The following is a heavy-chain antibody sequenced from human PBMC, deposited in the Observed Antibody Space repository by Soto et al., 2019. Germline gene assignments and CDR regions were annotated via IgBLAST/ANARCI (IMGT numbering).Heavy chain of an antibody. J-gene: IGHJ6*02. CDR2: MNPNSGNT. CDR1: GYTFTSYD. V-gene: IGHV1-8*01. Sequence: ASVKVSCKASGYTFTSYDINWVRPATGQGLEWMGWMNPNSGNTGYAQKFQGRVTMTRNTSISTAYMELSSLRSEDTAVYYCARGPLRFLEWLVYYYYGMDVWGQGTTVTVSS. CDR3: ARGPLRFLEWLVYYYYGMDV. D-gene: IGHD3-3*01.